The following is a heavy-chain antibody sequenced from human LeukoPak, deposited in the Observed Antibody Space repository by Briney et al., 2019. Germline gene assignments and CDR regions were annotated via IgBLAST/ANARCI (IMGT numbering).Heavy chain of an antibody. CDR2: IYPGDSDT. CDR3: ARGQLGELPEYYFDY. V-gene: IGHV5-51*01. CDR1: GYSFTSYW. D-gene: IGHD1-26*01. Sequence: GESLKISCKGSGYSFTSYWIGWVRQMPGKGLEWMGIIYPGDSDTRYSPSFQGQVTISADKSICTAYLQWSSLKASDTAMYYCARGQLGELPEYYFDYWGQGTLVTVSS. J-gene: IGHJ4*02.